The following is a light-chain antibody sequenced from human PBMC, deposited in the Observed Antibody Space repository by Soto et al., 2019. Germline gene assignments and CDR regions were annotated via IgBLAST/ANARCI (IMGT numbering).Light chain of an antibody. Sequence: EIVMTQSPEFLSVSLGETGTINCKSTQTVLHDTDSRHYLSWFQQKPGQPPKLLISWASTRESGVPARFSGSGSETDFTLTISDLQAEDVAVYYCQQYYGTPPTFGQGSKLDIK. CDR1: QTVLHDTDSRHY. J-gene: IGKJ2*01. V-gene: IGKV4-1*01. CDR2: WAS. CDR3: QQYYGTPPT.